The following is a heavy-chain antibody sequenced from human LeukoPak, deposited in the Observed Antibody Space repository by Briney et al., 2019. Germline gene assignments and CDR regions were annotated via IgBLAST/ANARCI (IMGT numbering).Heavy chain of an antibody. D-gene: IGHD5-24*01. CDR3: TRDDEGIQATMNY. V-gene: IGHV3-49*04. CDR2: IRSKAYGGTT. CDR1: GFTFGDYA. Sequence: GGSLRLSCTASGFTFGDYAMSWVRHAPGKGLEWVGFIRSKAYGGTTEYAASVKGRFTISRDDSKSIAYLQMNSLKTEDTAVYYCTRDDEGIQATMNYWGQGTLVTVPS. J-gene: IGHJ4*02.